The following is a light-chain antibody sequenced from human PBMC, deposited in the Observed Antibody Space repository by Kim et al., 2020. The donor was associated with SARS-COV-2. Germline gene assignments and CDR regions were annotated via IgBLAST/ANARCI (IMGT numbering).Light chain of an antibody. J-gene: IGLJ2*01. CDR1: KLGDKY. Sequence: SYELTQPPSVSVSPGQTASITCSGDKLGDKYAYWYQQKPGQSPVLVIYEDTKRPSGIHERFSASNSENTATLTISGTQAIDEADYYCQAWGTRTVVFGGGTQLTVL. V-gene: IGLV3-1*01. CDR3: QAWGTRTVV. CDR2: EDT.